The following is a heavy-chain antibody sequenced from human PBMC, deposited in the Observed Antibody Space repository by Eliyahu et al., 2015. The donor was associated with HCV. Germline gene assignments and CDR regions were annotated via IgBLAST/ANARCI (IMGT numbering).Heavy chain of an antibody. V-gene: IGHV3-33*01. J-gene: IGHJ5*02. D-gene: IGHD1-20*01. CDR1: GFTFSSYG. Sequence: QVQLVESGGGVVQPGRSLRLSCAASGFTFSSYGMHWVRQAPGKGLEWVAVIWYDGSNKYYADSVKGRFTISRDNSKNTLYLQMNSLRAEDTAVYYCAREWGNWNWFDPWGQGTLVTVSS. CDR3: AREWGNWNWFDP. CDR2: IWYDGSNK.